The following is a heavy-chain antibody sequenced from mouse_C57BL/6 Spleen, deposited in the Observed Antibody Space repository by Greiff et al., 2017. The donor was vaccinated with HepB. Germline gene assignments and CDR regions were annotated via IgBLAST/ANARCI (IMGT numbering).Heavy chain of an antibody. CDR2: INPNNGGT. V-gene: IGHV1-22*01. J-gene: IGHJ4*01. CDR3: ARGSNYVDAMDY. D-gene: IGHD2-5*01. CDR1: GYTFTDYN. Sequence: VQLKESGPELVKPGASVKMSCKASGYTFTDYNMHWVKQSHGKSLEWIGYINPNNGGTSYNQKFKGKATLTVNKSSSTAYMELRSLTSEDSAVYYCARGSNYVDAMDYWGQGTSVTVSS.